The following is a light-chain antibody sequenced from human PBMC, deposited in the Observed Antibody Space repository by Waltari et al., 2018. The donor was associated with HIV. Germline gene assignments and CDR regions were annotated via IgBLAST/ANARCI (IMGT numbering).Light chain of an antibody. CDR1: QDIRNE. J-gene: IGKJ1*01. CDR3: LQDFKYPRT. Sequence: AIQMTQSPSSLSASVGARVTITCRATQDIRNELGWYQQKPGKAPKLLIYGASSLQSGVPSRFSGSGSGTDFTLSIGSLQPEDFATYFCLQDFKYPRTFGQGTKVEIK. CDR2: GAS. V-gene: IGKV1-6*01.